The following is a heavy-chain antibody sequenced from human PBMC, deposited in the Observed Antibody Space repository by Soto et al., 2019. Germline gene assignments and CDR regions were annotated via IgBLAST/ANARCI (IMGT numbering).Heavy chain of an antibody. CDR2: ISPNSGGT. J-gene: IGHJ4*01. CDR1: GYTLSDYY. V-gene: IGHV1-2*02. D-gene: IGHD1-26*01. CDR3: ASIPNSDYPTSSLDY. Sequence: ASVKVSCKASGYTLSDYYIHWVRQAPGQGLEWLGWISPNSGGTNIAQKFQGRVTMTGDRSTSTAYMELGSLTSDDTAVYYCASIPNSDYPTSSLDYWGHGTLVAVYS.